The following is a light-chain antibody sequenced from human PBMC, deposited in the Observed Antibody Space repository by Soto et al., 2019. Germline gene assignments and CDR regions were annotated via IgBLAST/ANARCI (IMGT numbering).Light chain of an antibody. CDR1: QSISSY. CDR3: QQNYSPPPIT. Sequence: DIQMTQSPSSLSASVGYRVTITCLASQSISSYLNWYQQKPGKAPKLLIYAASSLQSGVPSRFSGSGSGTYFTLTISSLQPEDFATYFCQQNYSPPPITFGQGTRLEIK. CDR2: AAS. J-gene: IGKJ5*01. V-gene: IGKV1-39*01.